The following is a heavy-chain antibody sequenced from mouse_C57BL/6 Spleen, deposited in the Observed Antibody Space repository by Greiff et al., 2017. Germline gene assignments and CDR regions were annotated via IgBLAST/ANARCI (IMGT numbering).Heavy chain of an antibody. V-gene: IGHV1-59*01. J-gene: IGHJ4*01. CDR2: IDPSDSYT. CDR3: ARSRLLRAMDY. D-gene: IGHD2-3*01. CDR1: GYTFTSYW. Sequence: QVQLQQPGAELVRPGTSVKLSCKASGYTFTSYWMHWVKQRPGQGLEWIGVIDPSDSYTNYNQKFKGKATLTVDTSSSTAYMQLSSLTSEESAVYYCARSRLLRAMDYWGQGTSVTVSS.